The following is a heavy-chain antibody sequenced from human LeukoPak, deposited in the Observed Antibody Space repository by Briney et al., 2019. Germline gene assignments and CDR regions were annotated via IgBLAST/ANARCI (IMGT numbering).Heavy chain of an antibody. Sequence: PGGSLRLSCAASGFTVSSNYMSWVRQAPGKGLEWVSVIYSGGSTYYADSVKGRFTISRDNSKNTLYLQMNSLRAEDTAVYYCARDRSVPYYYDSSGPLDYWGQGTLVTVSS. CDR3: ARDRSVPYYYDSSGPLDY. CDR1: GFTVSSNY. J-gene: IGHJ4*02. V-gene: IGHV3-66*01. D-gene: IGHD3-22*01. CDR2: IYSGGST.